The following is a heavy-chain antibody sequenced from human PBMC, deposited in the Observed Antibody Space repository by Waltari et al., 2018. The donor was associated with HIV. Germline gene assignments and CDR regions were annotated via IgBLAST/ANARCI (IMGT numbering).Heavy chain of an antibody. V-gene: IGHV3-15*01. D-gene: IGHD3-10*01. Sequence: EVHLVESGGDLLKPGGCLRLSCAASGFTFSNAWMTWVRQAPGKGLEWVGRIKSKSDGGTTDYNAAVKGRFTISRDDSKTTLFLQMNSLKTEDTAVYYCTTEERYGSGSYLDYWGQGTPLTVSS. J-gene: IGHJ4*02. CDR3: TTEERYGSGSYLDY. CDR1: GFTFSNAW. CDR2: IKSKSDGGTT.